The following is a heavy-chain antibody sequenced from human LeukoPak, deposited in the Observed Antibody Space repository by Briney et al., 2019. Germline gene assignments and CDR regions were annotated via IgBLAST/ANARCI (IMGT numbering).Heavy chain of an antibody. CDR2: MYYSGST. V-gene: IGHV4-39*01. CDR3: ARHGRLTSHYRGPFDL. CDR1: GGSINRDNYY. D-gene: IGHD2-2*01. Sequence: SETLSLTCAVSGGSINRDNYYWGWIRQPPGKGLEWIGSMYYSGSTYNNPSLRSRVTISLDTSKNQFSLKLTSVTAADTAVYYCARHGRLTSHYRGPFDLWGQGTMVTVSS. J-gene: IGHJ3*01.